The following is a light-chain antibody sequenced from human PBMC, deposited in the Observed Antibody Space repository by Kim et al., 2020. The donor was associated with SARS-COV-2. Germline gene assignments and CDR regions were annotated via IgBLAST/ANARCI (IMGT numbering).Light chain of an antibody. Sequence: AIRITQSPSSLSASTGDRVTITCRASQGISSYLAWYQQKPGKAPKLLIYAASTLQSGVPSRFSGSGSGTDFTLTISCLQSEDFATYYCQQYDSYPLTFGGGTQVEIK. V-gene: IGKV1-8*01. CDR1: QGISSY. CDR3: QQYDSYPLT. CDR2: AAS. J-gene: IGKJ4*01.